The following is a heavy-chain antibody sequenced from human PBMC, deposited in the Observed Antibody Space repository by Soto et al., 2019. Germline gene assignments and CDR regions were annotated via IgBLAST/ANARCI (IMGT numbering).Heavy chain of an antibody. D-gene: IGHD1-1*01. Sequence: ASVKVSCKASGYTFTSYAMHWVRQAPGQRLEWMGWINAGNGNTKYSQKFQGRVTITRDTSASTAYMELSSLRSEDTAVYYCAREGDWNHYFDYWGQGTLVTVSS. CDR2: INAGNGNT. V-gene: IGHV1-3*01. J-gene: IGHJ4*02. CDR3: AREGDWNHYFDY. CDR1: GYTFTSYA.